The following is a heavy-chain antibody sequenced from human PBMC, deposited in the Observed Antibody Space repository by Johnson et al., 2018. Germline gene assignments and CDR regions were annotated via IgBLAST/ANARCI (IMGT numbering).Heavy chain of an antibody. CDR1: GGSFSGYY. CDR2: INHSGST. CDR3: AREDIVVVPAAIPLVAFDL. D-gene: IGHD2-2*01. J-gene: IGHJ3*01. V-gene: IGHV4-34*01. Sequence: QVQLQQWGAGLLKPSGTLSLTCAVYGGSFSGYYWSWIRQPPGKGLEWIGEINHSGSTNYNPSLKSRVTISVDTAKYQFSRKLSSVTAADSAGYYCAREDIVVVPAAIPLVAFDLWGQGTMVTVAS.